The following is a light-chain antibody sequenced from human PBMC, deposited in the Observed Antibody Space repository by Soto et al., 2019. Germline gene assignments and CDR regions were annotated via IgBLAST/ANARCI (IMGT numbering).Light chain of an antibody. V-gene: IGKV3-20*01. Sequence: EIVLTQSPGTLSLSPGERATLSCRASQSVSSSYLSWYQQKPGQAPRLLIYGASSSATGIPDRFSGSGSGTDFALTICRLEPEDFAVYYCQQYGTSRTVGQGTKVDIK. CDR3: QQYGTSRT. CDR1: QSVSSSY. CDR2: GAS. J-gene: IGKJ1*01.